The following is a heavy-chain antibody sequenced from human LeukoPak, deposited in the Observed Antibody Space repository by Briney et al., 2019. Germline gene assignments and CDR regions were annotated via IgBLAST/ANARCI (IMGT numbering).Heavy chain of an antibody. Sequence: SETLSLTCAVYGGSFSGYYWSWIRQPPGKGLEWIGEINHSRRNNYNPFLKRRIVISVATSKNQFPLKMSSVTAADKAVYYCPRGRCIVVVAAASTRPFDYWGQGTLVTVSS. V-gene: IGHV4-34*01. J-gene: IGHJ4*02. CDR1: GGSFSGYY. CDR3: PRGRCIVVVAAASTRPFDY. D-gene: IGHD2-2*01. CDR2: INHSRRN.